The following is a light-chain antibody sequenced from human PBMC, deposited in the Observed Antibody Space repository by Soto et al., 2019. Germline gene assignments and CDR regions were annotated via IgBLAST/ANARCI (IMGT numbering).Light chain of an antibody. CDR1: SSDVGGYKY. J-gene: IGLJ2*01. CDR2: EVT. V-gene: IGLV2-8*01. Sequence: QSARTQPPSASGSPGKSVTISCTGTSSDVGGYKYVSWYQHHPGKAPKVVIYEVTTRPSGVPDRFSGSQSGNTASLTVSWLQAEDEADYYCSSYGGTNNVVFGGGTKLTVL. CDR3: SSYGGTNNVV.